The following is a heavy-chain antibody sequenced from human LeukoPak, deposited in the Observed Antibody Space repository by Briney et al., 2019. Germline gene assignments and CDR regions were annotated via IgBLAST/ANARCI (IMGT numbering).Heavy chain of an antibody. CDR2: IIPIFGTA. CDR3: ARGSLRYFDWFIDY. J-gene: IGHJ4*02. CDR1: GGTFSSYA. Sequence: ASVKVSCKASGGTFSSYAISWVRQAPGQGLEWMGRIIPIFGTANYAQKFQGRVTITTHESTSTAYMELRSLRSEDTAVYYCARGSLRYFDWFIDYWGQGTLVTVSS. V-gene: IGHV1-69*05. D-gene: IGHD3-9*01.